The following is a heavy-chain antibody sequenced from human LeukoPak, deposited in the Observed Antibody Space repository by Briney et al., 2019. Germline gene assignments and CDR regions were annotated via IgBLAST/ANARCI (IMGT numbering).Heavy chain of an antibody. V-gene: IGHV4-30-4*01. CDR2: MYYSGST. Sequence: SETLSLTCSVSGASIKSGDDYWIWIRQPPGKGLEWIGHMYYSGSTYYKPSLRSRVTMSLDTSKNQFSLKLTAVTAADTAVYYCARVRGVCSGRSCYEIDSWGQGALVTVSS. J-gene: IGHJ4*02. D-gene: IGHD2-15*01. CDR3: ARVRGVCSGRSCYEIDS. CDR1: GASIKSGDDY.